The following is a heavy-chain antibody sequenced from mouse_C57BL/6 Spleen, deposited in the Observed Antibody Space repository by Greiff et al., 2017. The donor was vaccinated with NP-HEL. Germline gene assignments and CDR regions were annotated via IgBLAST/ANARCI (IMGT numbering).Heavy chain of an antibody. CDR1: GFSLSTFGMG. V-gene: IGHV8-8*01. CDR3: ARIRRAPTDYYGSSEDY. CDR2: IWWDDDK. J-gene: IGHJ2*01. Sequence: QVTLKESGPGILQPSQTLSLTCSFSGFSLSTFGMGVGWIRQPSGKGLEWLAHIWWDDDKYYNPALKSRLTISKDTSKNQVFLKIANVDTADTATDYGARIRRAPTDYYGSSEDYWGQGTTLTVSS. D-gene: IGHD1-1*01.